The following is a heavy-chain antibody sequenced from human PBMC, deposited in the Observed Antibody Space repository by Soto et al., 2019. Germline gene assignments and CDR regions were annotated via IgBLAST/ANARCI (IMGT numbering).Heavy chain of an antibody. CDR2: FDPEDGET. CDR3: ATWVRGDGYSWPRYYFDY. J-gene: IGHJ4*02. V-gene: IGHV1-24*01. Sequence: QVQLVQSGAEVKKPGASVKVSCKVSGYTLTELSMHWVRQAPGKGPEWMGGFDPEDGETIYAQKFQGRVTMTEDTSTDTAYMELSSLRSEDTAVYYCATWVRGDGYSWPRYYFDYWGQGTLVTVS. CDR1: GYTLTELS. D-gene: IGHD2-15*01.